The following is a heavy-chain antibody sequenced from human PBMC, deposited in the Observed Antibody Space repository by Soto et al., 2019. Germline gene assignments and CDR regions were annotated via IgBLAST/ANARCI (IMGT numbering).Heavy chain of an antibody. D-gene: IGHD3-22*01. Sequence: AGGSLRLSCAASGFTFSSFHINWVRQAPGRGLEWVAYITSSSDTIYYSDSVKGRFTISRDNGKNSLFLQMNSLRDEDTAVYYCARVVVVIPPGYYYAMGVWGQGTTVTVSS. CDR2: ITSSSDTI. CDR1: GFTFSSFH. J-gene: IGHJ6*02. CDR3: ARVVVVIPPGYYYAMGV. V-gene: IGHV3-48*02.